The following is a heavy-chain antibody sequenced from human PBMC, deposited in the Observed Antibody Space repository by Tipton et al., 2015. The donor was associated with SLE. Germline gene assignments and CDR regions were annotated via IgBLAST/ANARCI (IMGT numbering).Heavy chain of an antibody. V-gene: IGHV4-34*01. CDR3: ARRPSVYYYYYGMDV. J-gene: IGHJ6*02. CDR1: GGSFSGYY. Sequence: TLSLTCAVYGGSFSGYYWSWIRQPPGKGLEWIGEINHSGSTNYNPSLKSRVTISVDTSKNQFSLKLSSVTAADTAVYYWARRPSVYYYYYGMDVWGQGTTVTVSS. CDR2: INHSGST.